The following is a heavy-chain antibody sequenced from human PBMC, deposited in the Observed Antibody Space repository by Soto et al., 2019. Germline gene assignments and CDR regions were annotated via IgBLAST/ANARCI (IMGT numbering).Heavy chain of an antibody. D-gene: IGHD1-1*01. Sequence: QVQLVQSGAEVKKPGSSVKVSCRAAGGAFSSYGFSWVRQAPGQGLEWVGGIVPLYTTTNYAQRFQGRVRITADESTSTAYMEVSSLRSDDTAIYYCARTIGTQLVSDGFDVWGQGTKVTVSS. CDR3: ARTIGTQLVSDGFDV. J-gene: IGHJ3*01. CDR2: IVPLYTTT. CDR1: GGAFSSYG. V-gene: IGHV1-69*01.